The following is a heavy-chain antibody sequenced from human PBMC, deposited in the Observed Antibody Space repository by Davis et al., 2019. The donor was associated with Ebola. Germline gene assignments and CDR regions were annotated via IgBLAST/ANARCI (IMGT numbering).Heavy chain of an antibody. D-gene: IGHD3-22*01. Sequence: GESLKISCAASGFTFSGSAMHWVRQASGKGLEWVGRIRSKANSYATAYAASVKGRFTISRDESKNTAYLQMNSLKTEDTAVYYCTRRLKDDSSGYYDYWGQGTLATVSS. V-gene: IGHV3-73*01. CDR2: IRSKANSYAT. CDR3: TRRLKDDSSGYYDY. J-gene: IGHJ4*02. CDR1: GFTFSGSA.